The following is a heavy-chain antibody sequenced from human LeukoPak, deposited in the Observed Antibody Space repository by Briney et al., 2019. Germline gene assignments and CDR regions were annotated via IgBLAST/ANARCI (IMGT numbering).Heavy chain of an antibody. J-gene: IGHJ5*02. CDR3: AKDLMRDRWFGES. V-gene: IGHV3-30*02. Sequence: PGGSLRLSCAASGFTFSSYGMSWVRQAPGKGLEWVAFIRYDGNDKYYADSVKGRFTISRDTSRNTLYLQMNSLRAEDTAVYYCAKDLMRDRWFGESWGQGTLVTVSS. CDR1: GFTFSSYG. D-gene: IGHD3-10*01. CDR2: IRYDGNDK.